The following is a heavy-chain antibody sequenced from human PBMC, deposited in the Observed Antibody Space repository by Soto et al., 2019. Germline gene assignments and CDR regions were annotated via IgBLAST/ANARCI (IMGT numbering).Heavy chain of an antibody. Sequence: QVQLQESGPGLVRPSQSLSLTCTVSGGSISSGDYYWSWIRQPPGKGLEWIGYIYYSGSTYYNPSLKSRVTISVDTSKNQFSLKLSSVTAADTAVYYCARGGSGSSHYYYGMDVWGQGTTVTVS. D-gene: IGHD3-10*01. CDR3: ARGGSGSSHYYYGMDV. CDR1: GGSISSGDYY. V-gene: IGHV4-30-4*01. CDR2: IYYSGST. J-gene: IGHJ6*02.